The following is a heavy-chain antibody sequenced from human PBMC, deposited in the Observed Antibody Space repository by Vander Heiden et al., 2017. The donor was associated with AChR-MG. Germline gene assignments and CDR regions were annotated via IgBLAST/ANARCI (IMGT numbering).Heavy chain of an antibody. CDR1: GFTFSSYA. D-gene: IGHD6-19*01. CDR2: ISGSGGST. V-gene: IGHV3-23*01. Sequence: EVQLLESGGGLVQPGGSLRLPCAASGFTFSSYAMSWVRQAPGKGLEWVSAISGSGGSTYYADSVKGRFTISRDNSKNTLYLQMNSLRAEDTAVYYCAKGYSSGWYSELGHWGQGTLVTVSS. J-gene: IGHJ1*01. CDR3: AKGYSSGWYSELGH.